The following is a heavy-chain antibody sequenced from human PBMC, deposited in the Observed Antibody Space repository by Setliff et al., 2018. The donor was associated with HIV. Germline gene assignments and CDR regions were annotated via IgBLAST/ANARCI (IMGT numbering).Heavy chain of an antibody. CDR2: ISYTGST. J-gene: IGHJ6*02. CDR3: ARERGSSSGYYYYGMDV. Sequence: PSETLSLTCAVSNGSISSGVSYWSWIRQLPGKGLEWIGHISYTGSTYYNPSLKSRLTISIDTSKNQFSLKLSSVTAADTAAYYCARERGSSSGYYYYGMDVWGQGTTVTVS. D-gene: IGHD6-6*01. CDR1: NGSISSGVSY. V-gene: IGHV4-31*11.